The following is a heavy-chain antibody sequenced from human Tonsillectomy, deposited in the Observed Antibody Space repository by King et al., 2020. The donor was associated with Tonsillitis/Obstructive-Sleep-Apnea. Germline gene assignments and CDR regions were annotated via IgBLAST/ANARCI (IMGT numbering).Heavy chain of an antibody. Sequence: VQLVESGGGLVQPGGSLRLSCAASGFTFSSYDMHWVRQATGKGLEWVSGIGTAGDTYYPGSVKGRFTISRENAKNSLYLQMNSLRAGDTAVYYCGRLSSSYREAFDIWGQGTMVTVSS. CDR3: GRLSSSYREAFDI. V-gene: IGHV3-13*04. CDR1: GFTFSSYD. CDR2: IGTAGDT. D-gene: IGHD6-13*01. J-gene: IGHJ3*02.